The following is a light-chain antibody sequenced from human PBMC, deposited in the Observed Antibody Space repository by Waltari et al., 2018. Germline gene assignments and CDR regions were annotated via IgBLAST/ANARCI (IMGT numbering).Light chain of an antibody. CDR2: DVS. J-gene: IGLJ2*01. CDR3: SSYTSSSTVV. V-gene: IGLV2-14*01. CDR1: SSDVGGYNY. Sequence: QSALTQPASVSGSPGQSSTISCTGTSSDVGGYNYVSWYQQHPGKAPNLMIYDVSNRHSGVSNRFSGSKSGNTASLTISGLQAEDEADYYCSSYTSSSTVVFCGGTKLTVL.